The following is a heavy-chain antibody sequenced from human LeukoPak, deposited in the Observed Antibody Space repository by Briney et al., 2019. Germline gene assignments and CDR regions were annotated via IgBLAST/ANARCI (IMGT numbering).Heavy chain of an antibody. CDR3: AKGLAPDS. CDR1: GFTFSSYA. J-gene: IGHJ4*02. CDR2: ISGSGGST. V-gene: IGHV3-23*01. D-gene: IGHD3-16*01. Sequence: GGSLSLSCAASGFTFSSYAMRSVRQAPGKGLEWVSAISGSGGSTYYADSVKGRFTISRDNSKNTLYLQMTSLRAEDTAVYYCAKGLAPDSSGQGTLVTVSS.